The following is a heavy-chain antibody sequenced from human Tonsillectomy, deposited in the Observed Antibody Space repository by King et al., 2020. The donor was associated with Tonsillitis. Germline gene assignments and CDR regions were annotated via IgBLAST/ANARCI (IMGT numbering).Heavy chain of an antibody. CDR1: VFTVSADY. CDR3: TRDHLPASYYYMDV. CDR2: IYRGTDT. Sequence: VQLVESGGGLVQPGGSLRLSCAASVFTVSADYMGWGRQPPVKGLEWGSGIYRGTDTHYADLVKGRFTISADSSKNTLYLQMNSLRAEDTAVYYCTRDHLPASYYYMDVWGKGTTVTVSS. J-gene: IGHJ6*03. V-gene: IGHV3-66*01.